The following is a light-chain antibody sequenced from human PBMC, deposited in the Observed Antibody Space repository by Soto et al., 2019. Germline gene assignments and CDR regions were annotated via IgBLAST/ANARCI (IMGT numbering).Light chain of an antibody. CDR3: QQYSNYWT. Sequence: DIQMTQSPSTLSASVGDRVTITCRASQSISSWLAWYQQKPGKAPKLLIYDASSLESGVPSRFSCSGSGTEFPLNISRLQPDDFATYYCQQYSNYWTFGQGTKVEIK. J-gene: IGKJ1*01. CDR2: DAS. V-gene: IGKV1-5*01. CDR1: QSISSW.